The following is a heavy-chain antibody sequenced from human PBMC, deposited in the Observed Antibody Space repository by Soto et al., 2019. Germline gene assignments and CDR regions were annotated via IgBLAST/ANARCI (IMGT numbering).Heavy chain of an antibody. CDR3: ARGGPTAIYLSHWFDP. D-gene: IGHD2-21*02. V-gene: IGHV4-31*02. CDR2: IYYSGST. CDR1: GGSISSGGYY. J-gene: IGHJ5*02. Sequence: SETLSLTWTVSGGSISSGGYYWSWIRQHPGKGLEWIGYIYYSGSTYYNPSLKSRVTISVDTSKNQFSLKLSSVTAADTAVYYCARGGPTAIYLSHWFDPWGQGTLVTVSS.